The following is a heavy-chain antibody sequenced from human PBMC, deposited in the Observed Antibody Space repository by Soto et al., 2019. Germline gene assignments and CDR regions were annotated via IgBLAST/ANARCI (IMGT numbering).Heavy chain of an antibody. CDR2: VKSKTDGGTT. J-gene: IGHJ4*01. CDR3: TTDSYITSIIVRFDY. Sequence: GGSLRLSCAASGFTFSNAWINWVRQTPGKGLEWVGRVKSKTDGGTTDFAAPVKGRFAISRDDSKKKVFLEMNSLKTEYTAIYFCTTDSYITSIIVRFDYWGHGTLVTVSS. D-gene: IGHD3-22*01. CDR1: GFTFSNAW. V-gene: IGHV3-15*07.